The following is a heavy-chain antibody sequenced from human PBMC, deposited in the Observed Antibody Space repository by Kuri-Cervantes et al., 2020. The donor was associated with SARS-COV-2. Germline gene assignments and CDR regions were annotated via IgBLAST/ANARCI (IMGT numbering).Heavy chain of an antibody. CDR1: GASISSHN. Sequence: GSLRLSCSVSGASISSHNWSWIRQPPGKGLEWIGFIYYTGSTNYKPSLRGRLTISIDTSKNQFSLKLSSVTAADTAVYYCARGVVDTAMAYYFDYWGQGTLVTVSS. V-gene: IGHV4-59*08. D-gene: IGHD5-18*01. J-gene: IGHJ4*02. CDR2: IYYTGST. CDR3: ARGVVDTAMAYYFDY.